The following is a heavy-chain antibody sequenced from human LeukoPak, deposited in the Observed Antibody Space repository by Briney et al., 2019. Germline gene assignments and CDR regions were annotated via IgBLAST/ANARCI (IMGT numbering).Heavy chain of an antibody. CDR3: ARNTGYSSGWPYWYFDL. CDR2: IYYSGST. D-gene: IGHD6-19*01. V-gene: IGHV4-59*01. CDR1: GGSISSYY. Sequence: PSETLSLTCTVSGGSISSYYWSWIRQPPGKGLEWIGYIYYSGSTNYNPSLKSRVTISVDTSKNQFSLKLSSVTAADTAVYYCARNTGYSSGWPYWYFDLWGRGTLVTVSS. J-gene: IGHJ2*01.